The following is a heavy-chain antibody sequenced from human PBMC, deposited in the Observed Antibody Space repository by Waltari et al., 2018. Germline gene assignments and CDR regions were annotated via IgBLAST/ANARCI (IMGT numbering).Heavy chain of an antibody. CDR1: GGSISSRSYY. J-gene: IGHJ4*02. CDR3: ARLTYGWARQLPHLYFDY. D-gene: IGHD6-6*01. CDR2: LYYRGRT. Sequence: QLQLQESGPGMVKPSETLSLTCTVSGGSISSRSYYWGWIRQPHGRGLEWIGSLYYRGRTNYNPALTSRVPISLSTSKSQFSLKLSSVTAADTAVYYWARLTYGWARQLPHLYFDYWGQGTLVTVSS. V-gene: IGHV4-39*01.